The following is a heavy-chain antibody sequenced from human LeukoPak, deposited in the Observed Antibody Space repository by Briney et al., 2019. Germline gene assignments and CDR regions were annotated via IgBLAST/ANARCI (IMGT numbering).Heavy chain of an antibody. D-gene: IGHD3-16*01. Sequence: GESLKISCKGSGYRFTSNWIAWVRQMPGEGLEWMGIIYPGDSDTRYSPSFQGQVTTSADKSISTAYLQWSSLRASDTAIYFCAYGKYYFDYWGQGTLVTVSS. J-gene: IGHJ4*02. V-gene: IGHV5-51*01. CDR2: IYPGDSDT. CDR3: AYGKYYFDY. CDR1: GYRFTSNW.